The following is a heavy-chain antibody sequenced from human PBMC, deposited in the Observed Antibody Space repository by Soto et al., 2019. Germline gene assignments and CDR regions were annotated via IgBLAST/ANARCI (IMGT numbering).Heavy chain of an antibody. J-gene: IGHJ4*02. Sequence: GGSLRLSCAASGFTFSSYGMHWVRQAPGKGLEWVAVISYDGSNKYYSDSVKGRFTISRDNSKNTLYLQMNSLRAEDTAVFYCAKDREGYSYGSFDYWGQGTLVTVSS. CDR1: GFTFSSYG. D-gene: IGHD5-18*01. V-gene: IGHV3-30*18. CDR3: AKDREGYSYGSFDY. CDR2: ISYDGSNK.